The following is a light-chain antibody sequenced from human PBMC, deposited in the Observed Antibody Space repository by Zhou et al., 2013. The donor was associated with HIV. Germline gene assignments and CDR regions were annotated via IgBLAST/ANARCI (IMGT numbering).Light chain of an antibody. V-gene: IGKV1-39*01. CDR3: QQSYNIPYT. J-gene: IGKJ2*01. CDR2: AAS. CDR1: QSISSY. Sequence: DIQMTQSPSSLSASLGDRVIITCRASQSISSYLNWYQQKVGKAPKILIYAASYLQSGTPSRFSGSGSGTVFTLTISRVQPEDFATYYCQQSYNIPYTFGQGTEAGHQT.